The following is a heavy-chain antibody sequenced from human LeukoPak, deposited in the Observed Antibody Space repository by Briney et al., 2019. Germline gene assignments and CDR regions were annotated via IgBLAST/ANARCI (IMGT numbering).Heavy chain of an antibody. CDR1: GDTFTTYV. J-gene: IGHJ5*02. D-gene: IGHD6-6*01. V-gene: IGHV1-18*01. Sequence: ASVKVSCKASGDTFTTYVISWVRQAPGQGLEWMGWISAYNDNTNYAPKLQGRVTMTTDTSTSTAYMELRSMRSDDTAVYYCARDPKYSSSATNNWFDPWGQGTLVTVSS. CDR2: ISAYNDNT. CDR3: ARDPKYSSSATNNWFDP.